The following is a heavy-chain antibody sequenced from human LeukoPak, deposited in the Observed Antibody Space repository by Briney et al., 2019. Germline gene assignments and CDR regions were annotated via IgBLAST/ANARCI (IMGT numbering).Heavy chain of an antibody. J-gene: IGHJ5*02. CDR3: ARVGPTRFGEWGYWFDP. V-gene: IGHV1-18*01. CDR2: ISAYNGNT. D-gene: IGHD3-10*01. CDR1: GYTFTSYG. Sequence: ASVKVSCKASGYTFTSYGISWVRQAPGQGLEWMGWISAYNGNTNYAQKLQGRVTMTTDTSTSTAYMKLRSLRPDDTAVYYCARVGPTRFGEWGYWFDPWGQGTLVTVSS.